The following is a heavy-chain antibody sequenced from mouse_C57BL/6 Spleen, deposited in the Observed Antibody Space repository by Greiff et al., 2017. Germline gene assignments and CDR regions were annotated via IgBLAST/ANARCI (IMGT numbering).Heavy chain of an antibody. D-gene: IGHD2-13*01. J-gene: IGHJ1*03. CDR3: ARRKLTADWYFDD. V-gene: IGHV5-17*01. Sequence: DVMLVEPGGGLVKPGGSLKLSCAASGFTFSDYGMHWVRQAPEKGLEWVAYISSGSSTIYYADTVKGRFTISRDNAKNTLFLQMTSLRSEDTAMYYCARRKLTADWYFDDWGKGTTVTVSS. CDR1: GFTFSDYG. CDR2: ISSGSSTI.